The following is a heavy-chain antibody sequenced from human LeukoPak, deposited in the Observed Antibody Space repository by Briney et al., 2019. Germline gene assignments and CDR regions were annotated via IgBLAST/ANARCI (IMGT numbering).Heavy chain of an antibody. CDR3: ARGKTIGYSSSWYGRGVFDI. D-gene: IGHD6-13*01. CDR1: GGSFSGYY. V-gene: IGHV4-34*01. J-gene: IGHJ3*02. Sequence: NPSETLSLTCAVYGGSFSGYYWSWIRQPPGKGLEWIGEINHSGSTNYNPSLKSRVTISVDTSKNQFSLKLSSVTAADTAVYYCARGKTIGYSSSWYGRGVFDIWGQGTMVTVSS. CDR2: INHSGST.